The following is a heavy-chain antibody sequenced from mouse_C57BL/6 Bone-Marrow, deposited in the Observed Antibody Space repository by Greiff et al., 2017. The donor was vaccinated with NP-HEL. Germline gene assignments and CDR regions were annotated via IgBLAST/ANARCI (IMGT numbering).Heavy chain of an antibody. J-gene: IGHJ2*01. CDR3: ARSPYDAGDY. V-gene: IGHV1-19*01. CDR1: GYTFTDYY. CDR2: INPYNGGT. D-gene: IGHD2-3*01. Sequence: EVQLQQSGPVLVKPGASVKMSCKASGYTFTDYYMNWVKQSHGKSLEWIGVINPYNGGTSYNQKFKGKATLTVDKSSSTAYMELNSLTSEDSAVYYCARSPYDAGDYWGQGTTLTVSS.